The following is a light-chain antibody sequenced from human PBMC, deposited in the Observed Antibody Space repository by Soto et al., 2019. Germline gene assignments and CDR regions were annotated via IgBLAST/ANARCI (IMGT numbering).Light chain of an antibody. V-gene: IGLV2-14*01. CDR3: SSYTISYTVI. J-gene: IGLJ2*01. CDR2: EVT. Sequence: QSVLTQPASVSLSPGQSITISCSGTNSDIGSYDHVSWYQQHAGKAPKVMIYEVTNRPSGVPNRFSGSKSGNTASLTISGLQAEDEGDYYCSSYTISYTVIFGGGTKVTVL. CDR1: NSDIGSYDH.